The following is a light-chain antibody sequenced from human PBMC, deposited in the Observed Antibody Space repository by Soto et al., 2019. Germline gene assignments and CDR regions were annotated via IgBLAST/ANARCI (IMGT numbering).Light chain of an antibody. V-gene: IGKV1-5*01. CDR1: QSISSW. Sequence: DIQMTQSPSTLSASVGDRVTITCRASQSISSWLAWYQQKPGKAPKLLNYDASSLESGVPSRFSGSGSGTEFTLAISSLQPDDFETYYCQQYNSYWTFGQGTKVEIK. CDR2: DAS. CDR3: QQYNSYWT. J-gene: IGKJ1*01.